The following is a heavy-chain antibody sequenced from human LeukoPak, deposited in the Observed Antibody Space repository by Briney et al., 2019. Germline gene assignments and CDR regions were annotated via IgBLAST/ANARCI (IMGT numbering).Heavy chain of an antibody. CDR3: STLGYSRMDV. Sequence: PGGSLRLSCAASGFSVTSKYINWVRQAPGKGLEWVGRIRSKTDGGTTDYAAPVKGRFTISRDDSKNTLYLQMNSLKTEDTAVYYCSTLGYSRMDVWGQGTTVTVSS. V-gene: IGHV3-15*01. J-gene: IGHJ6*02. D-gene: IGHD2-15*01. CDR1: GFSVTSKY. CDR2: IRSKTDGGTT.